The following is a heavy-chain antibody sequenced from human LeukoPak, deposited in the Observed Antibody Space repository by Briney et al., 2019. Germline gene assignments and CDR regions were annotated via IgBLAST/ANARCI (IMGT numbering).Heavy chain of an antibody. Sequence: PSETLSLTCAVYGGSFSGYYWSWIRQPPGKGLEWIGEINHSGSTNYNPSLKSRVTISVDTSKNQFSLKLSSVTAADTAVYYCARVAAEVVGLPGAIGFGWLRRDYYYMDVWGKGTTVTVSS. J-gene: IGHJ6*03. CDR3: ARVAAEVVGLPGAIGFGWLRRDYYYMDV. CDR1: GGSFSGYY. D-gene: IGHD2-2*02. V-gene: IGHV4-34*01. CDR2: INHSGST.